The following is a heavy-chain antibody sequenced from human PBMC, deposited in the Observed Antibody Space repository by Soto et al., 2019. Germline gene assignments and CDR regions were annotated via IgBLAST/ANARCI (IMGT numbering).Heavy chain of an antibody. D-gene: IGHD3-9*01. V-gene: IGHV3-30*03. CDR2: ISYDGNNK. CDR3: ARQPGYYDILTGYSTYYFDY. Sequence: QVQLVESGGGVVQPGRSLRLSCGASGFTFNRYGMHWVRQAPGKGLEWVAVISYDGNNKYYADSVKGRFTISRDNSRNTLHLQMNSLRAEDTAVYYCARQPGYYDILTGYSTYYFDYWGQGTLVTVSS. J-gene: IGHJ4*02. CDR1: GFTFNRYG.